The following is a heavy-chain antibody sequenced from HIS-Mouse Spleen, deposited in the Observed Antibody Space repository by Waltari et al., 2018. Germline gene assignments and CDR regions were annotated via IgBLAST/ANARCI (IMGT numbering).Heavy chain of an antibody. V-gene: IGHV3-43*01. CDR1: GSTSDDYT. CDR3: AKDGEAGDFQH. CDR2: ISWDGGST. D-gene: IGHD6-13*01. J-gene: IGHJ1*01. Sequence: EVQLVESGGVVVQPGGSLRPSCAASGSTSDDYTMHWVRQGPGKGLEWVSLISWDGGSTYYADSVKGRFTISRDNSKNSLYVQMNSLRTEDTALYYCAKDGEAGDFQHWGQGTLVTVSS.